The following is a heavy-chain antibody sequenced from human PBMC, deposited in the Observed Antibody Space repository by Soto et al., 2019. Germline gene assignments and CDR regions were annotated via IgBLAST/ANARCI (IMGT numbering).Heavy chain of an antibody. CDR3: ARDRSLHYYYGMDV. J-gene: IGHJ6*02. CDR1: GGSISSGDYY. V-gene: IGHV4-30-4*01. CDR2: IYYSGST. Sequence: SETLSLTCTVSGGSISSGDYYWSWIRQPPGKGLEWIGYIYYSGSTYYNPSLKSRVTISVDTSKNQFSLKLSSVTAADTAVYYCARDRSLHYYYGMDVWGQGTTVTVSS.